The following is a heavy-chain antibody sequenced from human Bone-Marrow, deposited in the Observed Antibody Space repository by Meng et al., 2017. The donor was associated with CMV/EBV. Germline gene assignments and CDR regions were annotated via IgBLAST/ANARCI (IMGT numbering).Heavy chain of an antibody. V-gene: IGHV1-2*02. Sequence: ASVKVSCKASGYTFTGYYMHWVRQAPGQGLEWMGWINPNSGGTNYAQKFQGRVTMTRDTSISTAYMELSRLRSDDTAVYYCARSPSGSAGGYFDYWGQGTLVTVSS. CDR2: INPNSGGT. D-gene: IGHD1-26*01. J-gene: IGHJ4*03. CDR1: GYTFTGYY. CDR3: ARSPSGSAGGYFDY.